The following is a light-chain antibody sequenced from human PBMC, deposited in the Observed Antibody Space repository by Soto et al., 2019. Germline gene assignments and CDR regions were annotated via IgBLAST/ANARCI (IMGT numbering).Light chain of an antibody. Sequence: QAVLTQPASVSGSPGQSITIACTGTNRDVGSYNLVSWYQQRPGEAPKLIISEVRNRPSGISYRFSGSKSGNTASLTISGLQSEDEADYYCISYTSDDVRYVFGTGTKVTVL. CDR2: EVR. CDR3: ISYTSDDVRYV. V-gene: IGLV2-14*01. CDR1: NRDVGSYNL. J-gene: IGLJ1*01.